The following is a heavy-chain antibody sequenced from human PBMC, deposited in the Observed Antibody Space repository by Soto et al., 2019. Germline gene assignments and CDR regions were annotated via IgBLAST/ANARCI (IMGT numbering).Heavy chain of an antibody. CDR2: IFHTGNT. Sequence: SETLSLTCTVSGGSIRSGGYNWSWIRQLPGKGLEWIGYIFHTGNTYYNPSLKSRVTISVDTSQNQFSLRLSSVTAADTALYYCARDLGKLIAPEQWGKGVLVTVSS. CDR3: ARDLGKLIAPEQ. D-gene: IGHD7-27*01. J-gene: IGHJ1*01. V-gene: IGHV4-31*03. CDR1: GGSIRSGGYN.